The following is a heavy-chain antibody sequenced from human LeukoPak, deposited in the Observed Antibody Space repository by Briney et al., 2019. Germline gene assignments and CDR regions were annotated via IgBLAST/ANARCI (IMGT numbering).Heavy chain of an antibody. D-gene: IGHD2-2*01. J-gene: IGHJ5*02. CDR1: GFTFSSYG. V-gene: IGHV3-33*06. Sequence: GGSLRLSCAASGFTFSSYGMHWVRQAPGKGLEWVAVIWYDGSNKYYADSVKGRFTISRDNSKNMLYLQMNSLRAEDTAVYYCAKGSYCSSTSCPSGRFDPWGQGTLVTVSS. CDR2: IWYDGSNK. CDR3: AKGSYCSSTSCPSGRFDP.